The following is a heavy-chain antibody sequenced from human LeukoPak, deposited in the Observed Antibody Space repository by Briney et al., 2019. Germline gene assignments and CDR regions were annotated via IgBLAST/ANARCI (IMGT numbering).Heavy chain of an antibody. CDR3: ARQRYCSSTSCYPISFDY. D-gene: IGHD2-2*01. CDR1: GGSTSSSSYY. V-gene: IGHV4-39*01. Sequence: SETLSLTCTVSGGSTSSSSYYWGWIRQPPGKGLEWIGSIYYSGSTYYNPSLKSRVTISVDTSKNQFSLKLSSVTAADTAVYYCARQRYCSSTSCYPISFDYWGQGTLVTVSS. J-gene: IGHJ4*02. CDR2: IYYSGST.